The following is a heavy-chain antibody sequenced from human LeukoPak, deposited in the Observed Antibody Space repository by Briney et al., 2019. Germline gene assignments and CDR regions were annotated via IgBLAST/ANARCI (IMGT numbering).Heavy chain of an antibody. CDR2: INWNGGST. CDR3: ARDGRDGYSPFDY. J-gene: IGHJ4*02. V-gene: IGHV3-20*04. Sequence: GGSLRLSCTASGCTFDDYGMSWVRQAPGEGLEWVSGINWNGGSTGYADSVKGRFTISRDNAKNSLYLQMNSLRAEDTALYYCARDGRDGYSPFDYWGQGTLVTVSS. D-gene: IGHD5-24*01. CDR1: GCTFDDYG.